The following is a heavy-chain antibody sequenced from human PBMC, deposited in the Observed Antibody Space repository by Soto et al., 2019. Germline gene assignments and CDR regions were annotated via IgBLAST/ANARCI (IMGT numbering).Heavy chain of an antibody. Sequence: LRLSCVVSGVTFSDYYMSWIRQAPGKGLEWVSYISGTSVYTNYADSVKGRFTISRDNAKNSVYLQMSGLRAEDTAVYYCARESEKGTTWFDPWGQGTLVTVSS. CDR3: ARESEKGTTWFDP. CDR1: GVTFSDYY. J-gene: IGHJ5*02. D-gene: IGHD1-1*01. CDR2: ISGTSVYT. V-gene: IGHV3-11*06.